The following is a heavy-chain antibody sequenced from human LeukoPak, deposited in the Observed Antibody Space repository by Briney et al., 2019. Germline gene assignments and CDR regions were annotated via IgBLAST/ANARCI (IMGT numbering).Heavy chain of an antibody. J-gene: IGHJ6*03. Sequence: GGSLRLSCAASGFTFSSYEMKWVRQAPGKGLEWVSYISSSGSTIYYADSVKGRFTISRDNAKNSLYLQMNSLRAEDTAVYYCARDSGDDYYYYYMDVWGKGTTVTISS. D-gene: IGHD7-27*01. CDR1: GFTFSSYE. V-gene: IGHV3-48*03. CDR2: ISSSGSTI. CDR3: ARDSGDDYYYYYMDV.